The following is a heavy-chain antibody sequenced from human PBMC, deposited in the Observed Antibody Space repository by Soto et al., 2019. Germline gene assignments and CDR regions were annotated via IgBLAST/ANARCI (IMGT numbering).Heavy chain of an antibody. V-gene: IGHV4-34*01. D-gene: IGHD3-10*01. Sequence: SETLSLTCAVYGGSFSGYYWSWIRQPPGKGLEWIGEINHSGSTNYNPSLKSRVTISVDTSKNQFSLKLSSVTAADTAVYYCARVLYGSGSSNWFDPWGQGTLVTVS. CDR3: ARVLYGSGSSNWFDP. J-gene: IGHJ5*02. CDR2: INHSGST. CDR1: GGSFSGYY.